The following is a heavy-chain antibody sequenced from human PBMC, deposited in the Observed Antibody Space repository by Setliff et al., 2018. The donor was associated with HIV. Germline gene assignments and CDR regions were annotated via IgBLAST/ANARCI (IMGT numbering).Heavy chain of an antibody. CDR3: ARDRDSLLIGYTPNNWFDP. Sequence: ASVKVSCKASGYTFTRYAIHWLRQAPGQSLEWMGWINADNGDTKYSQKLQGRLTITRDTSANTVYMELSSLRSEDTAVFYCARDRDSLLIGYTPNNWFDPWGQGTLVTSPQ. CDR1: GYTFTRYA. D-gene: IGHD6-13*01. CDR2: INADNGDT. J-gene: IGHJ5*02. V-gene: IGHV1-3*01.